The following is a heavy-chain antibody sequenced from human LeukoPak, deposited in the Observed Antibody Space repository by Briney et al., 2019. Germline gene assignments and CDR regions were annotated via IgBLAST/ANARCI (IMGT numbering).Heavy chain of an antibody. CDR2: IYYSGST. Sequence: SETLSLTCTVSGGSISSSSYYWGWIRQHPGKGLEWIGYIYYSGSTYYNPSLKSRVTISVDTSKNQFSLKLSSVTAADTAVYYCARTNIVALLGYFDLWGRGTLVTVSS. J-gene: IGHJ2*01. D-gene: IGHD5-12*01. CDR1: GGSISSSSYY. V-gene: IGHV4-31*03. CDR3: ARTNIVALLGYFDL.